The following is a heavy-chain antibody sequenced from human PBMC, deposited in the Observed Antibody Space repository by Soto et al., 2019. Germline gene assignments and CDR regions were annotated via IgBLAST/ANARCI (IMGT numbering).Heavy chain of an antibody. V-gene: IGHV3-23*01. D-gene: IGHD3-9*01. CDR1: GFTFSSYA. Sequence: PGGSLRLSCAASGFTFSSYAMSWVRQAPGKGLEWVSAISGSGGSTYYADSVKGRFTISRDNSKNTLYLQMNSLRAEDTAVYYCAKVPASDILTGPIDYWGQGTLVTVSS. CDR2: ISGSGGST. CDR3: AKVPASDILTGPIDY. J-gene: IGHJ4*02.